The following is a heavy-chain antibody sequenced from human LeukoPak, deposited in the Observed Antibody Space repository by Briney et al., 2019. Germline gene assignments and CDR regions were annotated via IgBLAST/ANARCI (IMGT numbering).Heavy chain of an antibody. CDR2: INAGNGNT. V-gene: IGHV1-3*01. D-gene: IGHD2-2*01. Sequence: ASVKVSCKASGYTFTSYAMHWVRQAPGQRLEWMGWINAGNGNTKYSQKFQGRVTMTRDTSTSTVYMELSSLRSEDTAVYYCARGGGYCSSISCPGGWKSWFDPWGQGTLVTVSS. CDR1: GYTFTSYA. J-gene: IGHJ5*02. CDR3: ARGGGYCSSISCPGGWKSWFDP.